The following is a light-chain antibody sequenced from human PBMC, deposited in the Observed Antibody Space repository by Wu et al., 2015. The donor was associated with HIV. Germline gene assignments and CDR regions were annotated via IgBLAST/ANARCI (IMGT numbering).Light chain of an antibody. CDR3: QKYNTAPWT. J-gene: IGKJ1*01. V-gene: IGKV1-27*01. Sequence: SQAISQFLVLVSAETRETVLRYLIYACIHFANQGVPSRFSGSGSGTDFTLTISSLQPEDVATYYCQKYNTAPWTFGQGTEVEMK. CDR2: ACI. CDR1: QAISQF.